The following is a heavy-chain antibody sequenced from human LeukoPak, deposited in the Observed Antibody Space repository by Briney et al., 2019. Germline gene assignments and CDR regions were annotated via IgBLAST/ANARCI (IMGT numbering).Heavy chain of an antibody. CDR1: GFGFNDAA. V-gene: IGHV3-23*01. CDR3: VKDIQVTY. D-gene: IGHD4-23*01. J-gene: IGHJ4*02. CDR2: VSSSGANT. Sequence: PGGSLRLSCAASGFGFNDAAMTWVRQAPGKGLEWVSLVSSSGANTYYADSVKGRFTISRDNSKNTLFLQMNSLRAEDTAMYYCVKDIQVTYWGQGTRVTVSS.